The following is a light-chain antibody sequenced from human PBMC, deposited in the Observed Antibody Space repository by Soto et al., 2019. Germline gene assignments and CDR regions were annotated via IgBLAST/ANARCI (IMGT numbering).Light chain of an antibody. CDR3: QQYNNWPQT. J-gene: IGKJ1*01. CDR2: GAS. V-gene: IGKV3-15*01. CDR1: QSVSSN. Sequence: EIVMTQSPATLSVSAGERATLSCRASQSVSSNLAWYQQKPGQAPRLLIYGASTRATGIPARFSGSGSGTELTLTISSLQSEDFAVYYCQQYNNWPQTFGQGTKVDIK.